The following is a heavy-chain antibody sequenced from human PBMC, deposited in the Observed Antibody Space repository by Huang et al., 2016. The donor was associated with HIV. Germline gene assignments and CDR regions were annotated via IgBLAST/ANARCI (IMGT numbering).Heavy chain of an antibody. Sequence: QLQLQESGPGLVKPSQNLSLTCTVFGGSVSSRNYYWAWIRQTPGKGLEWIGSIHHSGTADYNRSLKSRVARMLDKSKNQFALEVTSATAADSAIYYCARQGGDCTSISCYLSWFDPWGQGTLVTVSS. V-gene: IGHV4-39*01. J-gene: IGHJ5*02. CDR2: IHHSGTA. CDR3: ARQGGDCTSISCYLSWFDP. CDR1: GGSVSSRNYY. D-gene: IGHD2-2*01.